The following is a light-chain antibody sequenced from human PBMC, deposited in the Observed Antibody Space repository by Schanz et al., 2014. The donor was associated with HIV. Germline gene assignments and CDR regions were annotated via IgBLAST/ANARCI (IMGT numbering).Light chain of an antibody. CDR2: KAS. Sequence: DIQLTQSPSTLSASVGDEVTITCRASHYISAWLAWYQQKPGEAPKLLISKASSVESGVPSRFSGSGSGTEFTLFIASLQPDDFATYYCQQYRDYPWTFGHGTKVEIK. CDR1: HYISAW. V-gene: IGKV1-5*03. J-gene: IGKJ1*01. CDR3: QQYRDYPWT.